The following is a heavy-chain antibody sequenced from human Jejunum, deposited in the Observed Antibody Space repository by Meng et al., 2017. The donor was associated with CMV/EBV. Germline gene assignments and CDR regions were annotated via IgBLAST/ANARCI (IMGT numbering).Heavy chain of an antibody. CDR3: VFKDRTIFDAFDP. V-gene: IGHV2-5*04. D-gene: IGHD3-3*01. CDR2: VYWDDDI. J-gene: IGHJ5*02. Sequence: GSSISTSGVGVGWIRQPPGKALEWLAFVYWDDDIRYRPSLRSRLTLTKDTSKNQVVLVMTNMEPVDTGTYYCVFKDRTIFDAFDPWGQGTLVTVSS. CDR1: GSSISTSGVG.